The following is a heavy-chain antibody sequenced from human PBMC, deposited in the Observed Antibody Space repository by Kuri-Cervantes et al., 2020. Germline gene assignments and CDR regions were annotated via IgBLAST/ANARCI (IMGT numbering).Heavy chain of an antibody. CDR3: ARGSSSHYYYYYMDV. D-gene: IGHD6-6*01. Sequence: SGPTLVKPTPTLTLTCTFSGFSLSTSGVGLGWIRQPPGKALEWLAHIFSNDEKSYSTSLKSRLTISKDTSKSQVVLTMTNMDPVDTATYYCARGSSSHYYYYYMDVWGKGTTVTVSS. CDR1: GFSLSTSGVG. J-gene: IGHJ6*03. CDR2: IFSNDEK. V-gene: IGHV2-26*01.